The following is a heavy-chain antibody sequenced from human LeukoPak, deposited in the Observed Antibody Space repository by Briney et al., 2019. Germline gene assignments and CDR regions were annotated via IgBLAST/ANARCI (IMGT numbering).Heavy chain of an antibody. CDR3: ASYYASGVSAYNYYGMDV. CDR2: MSHNRGT. D-gene: IGHD3-10*01. V-gene: IGHV4-38-2*01. J-gene: IGHJ6*04. CDR1: GHSISTGYY. Sequence: PSETLSLTCAVSGHSISTGYYWGRIRQPPGKGLEWIGSMSHNRGTYYNPSLKSRVTISMDTSKNQISLRLTSVTAADTAVYYCASYYASGVSAYNYYGMDVWGKGTTVTVSS.